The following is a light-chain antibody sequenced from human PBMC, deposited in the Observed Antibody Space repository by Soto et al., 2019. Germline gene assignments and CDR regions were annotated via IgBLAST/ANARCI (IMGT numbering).Light chain of an antibody. J-gene: IGKJ1*01. Sequence: EIVLTQSPGTLSLFPGERATFSCRASQSFSSAYLAWYQQKPGQAPRLLIYGASNRATGIPDRFSGSGSGTDFTLTISRLEPEDSAVYYCQQDDSSPRTFGQGTKVEI. V-gene: IGKV3-20*01. CDR3: QQDDSSPRT. CDR2: GAS. CDR1: QSFSSAY.